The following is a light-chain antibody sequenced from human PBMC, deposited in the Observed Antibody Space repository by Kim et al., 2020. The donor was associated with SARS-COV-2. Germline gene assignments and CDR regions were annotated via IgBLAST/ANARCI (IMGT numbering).Light chain of an antibody. CDR2: GAS. Sequence: SPGESAAPSSRASHRVGSNFAGYQQKPGQAPRLLLYGASTRATGIPARFSGSGAGTEVTLTISSLQSEDVAVYYCQQFYNWPPITFGQGTRLEIK. CDR1: HRVGSN. J-gene: IGKJ5*01. CDR3: QQFYNWPPIT. V-gene: IGKV3-15*01.